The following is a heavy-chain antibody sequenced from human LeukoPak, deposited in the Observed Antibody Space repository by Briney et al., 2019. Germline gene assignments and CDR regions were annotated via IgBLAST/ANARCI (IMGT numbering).Heavy chain of an antibody. D-gene: IGHD6-25*01. CDR1: GGSFSGYY. Sequence: SETLSLTCAVYGGSFSGYYWSWIRQPPGKGLEWIGEINHSGSTNYNPSLKSRVTILVDTSKNQFSLKLSSVTAADTAVYYCARSGGRQRYNWFDPWGQGTLVTVSS. CDR2: INHSGST. V-gene: IGHV4-34*01. J-gene: IGHJ5*02. CDR3: ARSGGRQRYNWFDP.